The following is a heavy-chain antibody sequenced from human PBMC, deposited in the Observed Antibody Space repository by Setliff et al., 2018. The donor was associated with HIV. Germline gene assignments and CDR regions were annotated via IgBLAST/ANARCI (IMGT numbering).Heavy chain of an antibody. V-gene: IGHV1-3*03. D-gene: IGHD3-22*01. Sequence: VSVKVSCKASGFTSTNYAIHWVRQAPGQRLEWMGWINVDSGNTKYLQDLQGRVTITKDRSASTAYMEVSNLRSEDMAVYYCARERDSNGYQFDYWGQGTLVTVSS. CDR3: ARERDSNGYQFDY. CDR2: INVDSGNT. CDR1: GFTSTNYA. J-gene: IGHJ4*02.